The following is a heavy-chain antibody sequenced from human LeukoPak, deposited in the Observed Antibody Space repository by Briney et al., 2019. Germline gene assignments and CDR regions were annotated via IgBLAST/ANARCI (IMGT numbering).Heavy chain of an antibody. Sequence: GGSLRLSCAASGFTFSNYAMTWDRQAQGKGLQWVSAITGSGGSTSYADSVKGRFAISRDNSKNTLYLQMNSLRAEDTAVYYCATLMRGPAGYSGYGGEDYWGQGTLVTVSS. J-gene: IGHJ4*02. CDR3: ATLMRGPAGYSGYGGEDY. CDR2: ITGSGGST. D-gene: IGHD5-12*01. CDR1: GFTFSNYA. V-gene: IGHV3-23*01.